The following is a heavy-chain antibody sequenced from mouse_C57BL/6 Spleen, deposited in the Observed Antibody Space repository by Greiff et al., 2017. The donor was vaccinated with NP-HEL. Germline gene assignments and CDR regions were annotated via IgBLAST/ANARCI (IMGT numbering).Heavy chain of an antibody. J-gene: IGHJ4*01. Sequence: VQLQQSGPELVKPGASVKISCKASGYAFSSSWMNWVKQRPGKGLEWIGRIYPGDGDTNYNGKFKGKATLTADKSSSTAYMQLSSLTSEDSAVYCCAGNELLRYYAMDYWGQGTSVTVSS. CDR1: GYAFSSSW. D-gene: IGHD1-1*01. CDR3: AGNELLRYYAMDY. V-gene: IGHV1-82*01. CDR2: IYPGDGDT.